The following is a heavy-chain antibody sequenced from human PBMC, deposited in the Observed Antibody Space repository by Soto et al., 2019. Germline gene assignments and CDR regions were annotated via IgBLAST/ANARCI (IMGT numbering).Heavy chain of an antibody. J-gene: IGHJ2*01. CDR1: GFTFSSYA. CDR2: ISGSGGST. CDR3: AKAVAAPKGGYWYFDL. V-gene: IGHV3-23*01. Sequence: GGSLRLSCSASGFTFSSYAMSWVRQAPGKGLEWVSAISGSGGSTYYADSVKGRFTISRDNSKNTLYLQMNSLRAEDTAVYYCAKAVAAPKGGYWYFDLWGRGTLVTVSS. D-gene: IGHD6-19*01.